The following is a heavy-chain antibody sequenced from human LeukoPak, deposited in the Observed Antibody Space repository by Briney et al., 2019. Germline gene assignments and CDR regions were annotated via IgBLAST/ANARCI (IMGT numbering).Heavy chain of an antibody. J-gene: IGHJ4*02. Sequence: PGGSLRLSCTASGFTFSSYAMHWVRQAPGKGLEWVAVISYDGSNKYYADSVKGRFTISRDNSKNTLYLQMNSLRAEDTAVYYCAISSSGWLGYWGQGTLVTVSS. CDR2: ISYDGSNK. D-gene: IGHD6-19*01. CDR1: GFTFSSYA. V-gene: IGHV3-30*04. CDR3: AISSSGWLGY.